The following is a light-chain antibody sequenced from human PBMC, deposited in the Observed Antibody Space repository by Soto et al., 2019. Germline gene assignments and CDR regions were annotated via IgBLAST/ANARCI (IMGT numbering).Light chain of an antibody. CDR2: DVS. J-gene: IGKJ1*01. CDR3: QHYKEYVWT. CDR1: QTVERW. Sequence: DIQMAPSPSTVPASVGARVTISCPASQTVERWLAWYQQKPGKAPKLLISDVSSLERGVPSRFSGSGSATEFTLTISFLKSDQFATYYSQHYKEYVWTVGQGTKVDIK. V-gene: IGKV1-5*01.